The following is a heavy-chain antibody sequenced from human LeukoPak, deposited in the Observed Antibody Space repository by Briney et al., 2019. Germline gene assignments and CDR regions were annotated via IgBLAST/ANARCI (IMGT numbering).Heavy chain of an antibody. D-gene: IGHD5-24*01. CDR2: IYYSGST. CDR3: ASSRDGYKGYFDY. Sequence: SETLSLTCTVSGGSISSYYWSRIRQPPGKGLEWIGYIYYSGSTNYNPSLKSRVTISVDTSKNQFSLKLSSVTAADTAVYYCASSRDGYKGYFDYWGQGTLVTVSS. CDR1: GGSISSYY. V-gene: IGHV4-59*01. J-gene: IGHJ4*02.